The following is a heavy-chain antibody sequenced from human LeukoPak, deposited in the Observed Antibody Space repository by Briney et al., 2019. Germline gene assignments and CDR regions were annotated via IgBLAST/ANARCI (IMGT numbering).Heavy chain of an antibody. CDR1: GYTFTSYG. V-gene: IGHV1-18*04. CDR3: ARLTYYYGSGRLDY. D-gene: IGHD3-10*01. CDR2: TSAYNGNT. J-gene: IGHJ4*02. Sequence: ASVKVSCKASGYTFTSYGISWVRQAPGQGLEWMGWTSAYNGNTNYAQKLQGRVTMTTDTSTSTAYMELRSLRSDDTAVYYCARLTYYYGSGRLDYWGQGTLVTVSS.